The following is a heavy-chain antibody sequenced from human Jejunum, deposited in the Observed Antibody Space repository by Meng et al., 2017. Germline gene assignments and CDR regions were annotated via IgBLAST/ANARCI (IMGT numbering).Heavy chain of an antibody. J-gene: IGHJ2*01. V-gene: IGHV3-7*01. D-gene: IGHD3-10*01. CDR1: GFSLSAFW. CDR3: ARDRGVSETNNWYFDL. CDR2: IKEDGSKK. Sequence: GESLKISCAASGFSLSAFWMSWVRQAPGKGLEWLADIKEDGSKKYYVDSVKGRFTISRDNTWNSLYLHMDSLRAEDTAVYFCARDRGVSETNNWYFDLWGHGTLVTVSS.